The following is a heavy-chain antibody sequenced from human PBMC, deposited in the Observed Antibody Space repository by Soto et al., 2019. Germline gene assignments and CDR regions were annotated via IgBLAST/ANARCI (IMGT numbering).Heavy chain of an antibody. D-gene: IGHD2-8*02. J-gene: IGHJ6*02. CDR2: IIPILTTP. CDR1: GGTFSIYG. V-gene: IGHV1-69*13. CDR3: ATSVGIAPTGEDGMDV. Sequence: SVKVSCKASGGTFSIYGFSWVRQAPGQGPEWIGGIIPILTTPNYAQKFHGRVTIVADESTTTVYMELSSLKSEDTAVYYCATSVGIAPTGEDGMDVWGQGTSVTVSS.